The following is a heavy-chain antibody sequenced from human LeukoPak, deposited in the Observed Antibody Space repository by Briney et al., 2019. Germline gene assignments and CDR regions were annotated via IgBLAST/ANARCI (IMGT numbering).Heavy chain of an antibody. CDR1: GFTFSSFS. J-gene: IGHJ4*02. Sequence: GGSLRLSCAASGFTFSSFSMNWVRQAPGKGLEWVSSISSSSSYIYYADSVKGRFTISRDNAKNSLYLQMNSLRAEDTAVYYCARDVYDSSGYYLWGQGTLVTVSS. CDR2: ISSSSSYI. D-gene: IGHD3-22*01. CDR3: ARDVYDSSGYYL. V-gene: IGHV3-21*01.